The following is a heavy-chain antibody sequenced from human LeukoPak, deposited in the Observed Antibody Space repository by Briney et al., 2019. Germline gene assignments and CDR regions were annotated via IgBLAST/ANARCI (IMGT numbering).Heavy chain of an antibody. Sequence: GGSLRLSCAASGFTFDDYAIHWVRQAPGKGLEWVSGISWNSDSIGYADSAKGRFTISRDNAKNSLFLQMNSLRAEDTALYYCAKVLLPWFGSGSLDYWGQGTLVTVSS. V-gene: IGHV3-9*01. CDR1: GFTFDDYA. CDR2: ISWNSDSI. J-gene: IGHJ4*02. CDR3: AKVLLPWFGSGSLDY. D-gene: IGHD3-10*01.